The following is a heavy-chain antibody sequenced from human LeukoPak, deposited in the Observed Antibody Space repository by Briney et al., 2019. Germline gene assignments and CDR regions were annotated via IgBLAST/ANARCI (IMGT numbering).Heavy chain of an antibody. CDR1: GFTFSSYA. J-gene: IGHJ6*02. CDR2: ISYDGSNK. V-gene: IGHV3-30*04. Sequence: PGGSLRLSCAASGFTFSSYAMHWVRQAPGKGLEWVAAISYDGSNKYYADSVKGRFTISRDNSKNTLYLQMNSLRAEDTAVYYCARDSQSSGYSSGWYPFGYYYYGMDVWGQGTTVTVSS. D-gene: IGHD6-19*01. CDR3: ARDSQSSGYSSGWYPFGYYYYGMDV.